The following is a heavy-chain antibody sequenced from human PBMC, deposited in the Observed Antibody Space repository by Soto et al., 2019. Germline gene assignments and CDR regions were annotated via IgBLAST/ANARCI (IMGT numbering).Heavy chain of an antibody. CDR2: IWYDGSNK. J-gene: IGHJ6*02. CDR3: ARTRPEIHYYYGMDV. D-gene: IGHD2-2*01. Sequence: PGGSLRLSCAASGFTFSSYGMHWVRQAPGKGLEWVAVIWYDGSNKYYADSVKGRFTISRDNSKNTLYLQMNSLRAEDTAVYYCARTRPEIHYYYGMDVWGQGTTVTVSS. CDR1: GFTFSSYG. V-gene: IGHV3-33*01.